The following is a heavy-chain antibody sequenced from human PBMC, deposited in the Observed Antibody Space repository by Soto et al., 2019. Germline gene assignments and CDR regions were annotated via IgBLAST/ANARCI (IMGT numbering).Heavy chain of an antibody. CDR2: ISYDGGNK. V-gene: IGHV3-30*03. J-gene: IGHJ6*02. Sequence: HPGGSLRLSCAASGFTFSSYGMHWVRQAPGKGLERVAVISYDGGNKYYADSVKGRFTISRDNSKNTLYLQMNSLRAEDTAVYYCVSELYCSSSCCLTYHYYCMDVCGQGPTVPVSS. CDR3: VSELYCSSSCCLTYHYYCMDV. D-gene: IGHD2-2*01. CDR1: GFTFSSYG.